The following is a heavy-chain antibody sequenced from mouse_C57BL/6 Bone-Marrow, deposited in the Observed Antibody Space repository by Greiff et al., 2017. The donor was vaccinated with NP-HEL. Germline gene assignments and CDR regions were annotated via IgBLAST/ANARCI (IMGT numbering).Heavy chain of an antibody. CDR1: GYAFSSSW. Sequence: VQLQQSGPELVKPGASVKISCKASGYAFSSSWMNWVKQRPGKGLEWIGRIYPGDGDTNYNGKFKGKATLTADKSSSTAYMQLSSLTSEDSAVYFCARKGSGTTVGWYFDVWGTGTTVTVSS. D-gene: IGHD1-1*01. J-gene: IGHJ1*03. CDR2: IYPGDGDT. V-gene: IGHV1-82*01. CDR3: ARKGSGTTVGWYFDV.